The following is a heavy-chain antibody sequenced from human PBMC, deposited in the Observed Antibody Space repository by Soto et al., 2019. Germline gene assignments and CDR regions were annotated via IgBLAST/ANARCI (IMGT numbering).Heavy chain of an antibody. Sequence: GGSLSLSCEASGFTFSRVSMNWVCQVPGKGLEWVASISSASSETWYADSVKGRFIISRDNAQNSLFLQMNTLRPEDSAIYYCARVAYWGPGTQVTVSS. J-gene: IGHJ4*02. CDR3: ARVAY. V-gene: IGHV3-21*01. CDR1: GFTFSRVS. CDR2: ISSASSET.